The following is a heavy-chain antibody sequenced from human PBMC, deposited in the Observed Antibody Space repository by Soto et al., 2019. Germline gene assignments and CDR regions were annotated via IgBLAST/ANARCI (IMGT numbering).Heavy chain of an antibody. Sequence: PGGSLRLSCRVSGFTFSSHAMSWVRLAPGKGLECVSGISGSGGTTFYADSVKGRFTVSRDNSKNTLYLQMNSLRAEDTAVYYCARYRREAVAGYTLDNWGQGILVTVSS. J-gene: IGHJ4*02. V-gene: IGHV3-23*01. CDR2: ISGSGGTT. CDR3: ARYRREAVAGYTLDN. CDR1: GFTFSSHA. D-gene: IGHD6-13*01.